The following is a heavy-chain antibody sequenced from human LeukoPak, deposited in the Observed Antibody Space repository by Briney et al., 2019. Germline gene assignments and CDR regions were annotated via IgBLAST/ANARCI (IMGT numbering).Heavy chain of an antibody. D-gene: IGHD2-2*01. CDR1: GFTFSNYA. Sequence: GGSLRLSCAASGFTFSNYAMNWVRQAPGKGLEWISGISGSGDSPYYADSVKGRFTISRGNSKNTLYLRMNSLRAEDTAVYYCATTLPSTSHFDYWGQGTLVTVSS. V-gene: IGHV3-23*01. J-gene: IGHJ4*02. CDR2: ISGSGDSP. CDR3: ATTLPSTSHFDY.